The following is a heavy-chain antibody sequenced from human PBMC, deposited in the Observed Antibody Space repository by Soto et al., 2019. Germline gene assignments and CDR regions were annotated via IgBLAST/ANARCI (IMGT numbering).Heavy chain of an antibody. CDR1: GFTFSNAW. J-gene: IGHJ4*02. Sequence: PGGSLRLSCAASGFTFSNAWMSWVRQAPGKGLEWVGRIKSKTDSGTTDYAAPVKGRFTISRDDSRNTLSLQMNSLKTDDTAVYYCTTDDPINSYWRQGTLVTVSS. CDR2: IKSKTDSGTT. V-gene: IGHV3-15*01. CDR3: TTDDPINSY.